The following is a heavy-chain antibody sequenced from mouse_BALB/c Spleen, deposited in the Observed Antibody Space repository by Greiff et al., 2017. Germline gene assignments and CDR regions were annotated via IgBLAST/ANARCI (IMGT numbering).Heavy chain of an antibody. D-gene: IGHD2-1*01. V-gene: IGHV1-9*01. Sequence: VQRVESGAELMKPGASVKISCKATGYTFSSYWIEWVKQRPGHGLEWIGEILPGSGSTNYNEKFKGKATFTADTSSNTAYMQLSSLTSEDSAVYYCARSGNYRFAYWGQGTLVTVSA. CDR1: GYTFSSYW. CDR2: ILPGSGST. CDR3: ARSGNYRFAY. J-gene: IGHJ3*01.